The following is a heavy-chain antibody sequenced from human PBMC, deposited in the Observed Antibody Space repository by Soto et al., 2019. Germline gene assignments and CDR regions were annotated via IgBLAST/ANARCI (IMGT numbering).Heavy chain of an antibody. CDR2: VYNSGST. Sequence: SETLSLTCSVSGGFISNYYWTWIRQSPGKGLEWIGYVYNSGSTKYNPSLKSRVSIAIETSKNQFSLKLSSVTAADTAVYYCARGGVVVVSYALDAWGQGTTVTVSS. J-gene: IGHJ6*02. CDR1: GGFISNYY. V-gene: IGHV4-59*01. CDR3: ARGGVVVVSYALDA. D-gene: IGHD2-21*01.